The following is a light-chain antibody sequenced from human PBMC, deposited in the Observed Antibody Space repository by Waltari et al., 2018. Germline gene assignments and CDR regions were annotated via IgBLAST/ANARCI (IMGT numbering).Light chain of an antibody. CDR1: SGHSSNV. CDR2: VNSDGSH. J-gene: IGLJ3*02. V-gene: IGLV4-69*01. Sequence: QLVLTQSPSASASLGASVKLTCTLSSGHSSNVIAWLQQRPEKGPRYLMKVNSDGSHSKGDKIPDRVSGSSSGAEHYLTSSSLQSEDEADYYCQTGGHGTWVFGGGTKLTVL. CDR3: QTGGHGTWV.